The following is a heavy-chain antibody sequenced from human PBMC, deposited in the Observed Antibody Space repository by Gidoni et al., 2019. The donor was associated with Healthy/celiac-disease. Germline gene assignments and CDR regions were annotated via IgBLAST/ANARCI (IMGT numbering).Heavy chain of an antibody. D-gene: IGHD2-2*01. Sequence: EVQLLESGGGLVQPGGSLRLSCAASGFPFSSYAMSWVRQAPGKGLEWVSAISGSGAATYYADSVKGRFTLSRDNSKNTLYLQMNSLRAEDTAVYYCAKGYCSSTSCYYFDYWGQGTLVTVSS. CDR1: GFPFSSYA. CDR2: ISGSGAAT. CDR3: AKGYCSSTSCYYFDY. V-gene: IGHV3-23*01. J-gene: IGHJ4*02.